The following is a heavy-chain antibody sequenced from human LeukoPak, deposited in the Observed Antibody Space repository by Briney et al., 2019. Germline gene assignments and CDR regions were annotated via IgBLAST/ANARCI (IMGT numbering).Heavy chain of an antibody. CDR1: GGTFSSYA. CDR3: ARGTLPDYYYYGMDV. Sequence: SVKVSCKASGGTFSSYAISWVRQAPGQGLEWMGMIIPILGIANYAQKFQGRVTITADKSTSTAYMELSSLRSEDTAVYYCARGTLPDYYYYGMDVWGQGTTVTVSS. D-gene: IGHD3-10*01. J-gene: IGHJ6*02. V-gene: IGHV1-69*04. CDR2: IIPILGIA.